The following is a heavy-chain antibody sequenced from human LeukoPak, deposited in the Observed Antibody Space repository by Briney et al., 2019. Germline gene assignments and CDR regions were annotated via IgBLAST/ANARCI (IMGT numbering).Heavy chain of an antibody. CDR1: GYTFTSYY. D-gene: IGHD3-3*01. J-gene: IGHJ5*02. CDR2: INPSGGST. Sequence: GASVKVSCKASGYTFTSYYMHWVRQAPGQGLEWMGIINPSGGSTSYAQKFQGRVTMTRDTSTSTVYMELSSLRSEDTAVYYCARDVEGFLEWLLSESWSDPWGQGTLVTVSS. V-gene: IGHV1-46*03. CDR3: ARDVEGFLEWLLSESWSDP.